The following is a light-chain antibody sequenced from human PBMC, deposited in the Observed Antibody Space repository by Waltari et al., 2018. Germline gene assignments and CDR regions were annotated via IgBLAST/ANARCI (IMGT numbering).Light chain of an antibody. CDR2: GAT. CDR1: QSVSRA. J-gene: IGKJ1*01. CDR3: QHYLRLPVT. V-gene: IGKV3-20*01. Sequence: EIVLTQSPGTLSLSLGERATVSCRARQSVSRALAWYQQKPGQAPRLLIYGATPRATGIPDRFSGSVSGTDFSLTISIVEPDDFAVYYCQHYLRLPVTFGQGTTVEI.